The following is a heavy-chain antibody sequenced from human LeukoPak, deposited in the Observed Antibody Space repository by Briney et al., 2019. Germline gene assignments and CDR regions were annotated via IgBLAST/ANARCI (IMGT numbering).Heavy chain of an antibody. J-gene: IGHJ4*02. Sequence: SETLSLTCTVSGGSISSYYWSWIRQPPGKGLEWIGEINHSGSTNYNPSLKSRVTMSVDTSKNQFSLKLSSVTAADTAVYYCARGGFYCGGDCYVDYWGQGTLVTVSS. V-gene: IGHV4-34*01. CDR1: GGSISSYY. CDR3: ARGGFYCGGDCYVDY. D-gene: IGHD2-21*02. CDR2: INHSGST.